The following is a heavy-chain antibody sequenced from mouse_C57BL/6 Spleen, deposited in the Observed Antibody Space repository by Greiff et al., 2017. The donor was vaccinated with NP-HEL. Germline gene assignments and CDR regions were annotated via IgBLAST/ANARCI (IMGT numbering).Heavy chain of an antibody. CDR2: IWSGGST. CDR3: ARGGCYYGSSLYWYFDV. J-gene: IGHJ1*03. Sequence: VQLQESGPGLVQPSQSLSITCTVSGFSLTSYGVHWVRQSPGKGLEWLGVIWSGGSTDYNAAFISRLSISKDNSKSQVFFKMNSLQADDTAIYYCARGGCYYGSSLYWYFDVWGTGTTVTVSS. V-gene: IGHV2-2*01. CDR1: GFSLTSYG. D-gene: IGHD1-1*01.